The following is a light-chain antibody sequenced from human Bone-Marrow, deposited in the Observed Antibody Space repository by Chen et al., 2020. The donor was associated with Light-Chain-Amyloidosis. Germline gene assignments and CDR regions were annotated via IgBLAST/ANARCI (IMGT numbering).Light chain of an antibody. CDR3: QQYGTSPLT. CDR2: GSS. CDR1: QTISSSY. Sequence: EIVLTKTPGTLSLSTGEGANLSYRASQTISSSYLTWYQQKFGQAPRLLIYGSSSRATGIPDRCTGSGSGTDCTLTINRLEPEDFAMYYCQQYGTSPLTFGGGTKVEIK. V-gene: IGKV3-20*01. J-gene: IGKJ4*01.